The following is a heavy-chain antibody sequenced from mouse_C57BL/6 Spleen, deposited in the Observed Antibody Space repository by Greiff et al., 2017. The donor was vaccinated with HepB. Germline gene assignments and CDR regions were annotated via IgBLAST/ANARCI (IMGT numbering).Heavy chain of an antibody. J-gene: IGHJ2*01. CDR3: ARSKLGFDY. Sequence: EVKVVESGGGLVQPGGSLSLSCAASGFTFTDYYMSWVRQPPGKALEWLGFIRNKANGYTTEYSASVKGRFTISRDNSQSILYLQMNALRAEDSATYYCARSKLGFDYGGQGTTLTVSS. CDR2: IRNKANGYTT. CDR1: GFTFTDYY. V-gene: IGHV7-3*01. D-gene: IGHD4-1*01.